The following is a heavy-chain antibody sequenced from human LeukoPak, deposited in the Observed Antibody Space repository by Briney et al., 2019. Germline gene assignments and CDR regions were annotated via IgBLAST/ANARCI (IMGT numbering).Heavy chain of an antibody. CDR1: GFTFSSYS. CDR3: AKGSVGATRPLPFQH. Sequence: PGGSLRLSCAASGFTFSSYSMNWVRQAPGKGLEWVSYISSSSSTIYYADSVKGRFTISRDNAKNSLYLQMNSLRAEDTAVYYCAKGSVGATRPLPFQHWGQGTLVTVSS. CDR2: ISSSSSTI. V-gene: IGHV3-48*01. J-gene: IGHJ1*01. D-gene: IGHD1-26*01.